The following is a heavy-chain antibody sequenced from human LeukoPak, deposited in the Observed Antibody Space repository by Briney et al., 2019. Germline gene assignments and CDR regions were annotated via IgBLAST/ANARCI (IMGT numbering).Heavy chain of an antibody. CDR2: VHYSGST. D-gene: IGHD3-22*01. CDR1: GGSISNYY. CDR3: ARHGGPYESSGYLYYPDY. J-gene: IGHJ4*02. V-gene: IGHV4-59*08. Sequence: SETLPLTCTVSGGSISNYYWSWIRQPPGKGLEWLGYVHYSGSTNYNPSLKSRLTISADTSKNQFSLKLTSVTAADTAVYYCARHGGPYESSGYLYYPDYWGQGTLVTVSS.